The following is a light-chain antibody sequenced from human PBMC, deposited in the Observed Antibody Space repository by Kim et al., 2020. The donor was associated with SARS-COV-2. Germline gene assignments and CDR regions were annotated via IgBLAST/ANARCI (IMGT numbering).Light chain of an antibody. V-gene: IGLV6-57*01. CDR1: SGNIASNF. CDR3: QSYDATNQV. CDR2: EDY. Sequence: GKTVTISCTRSSGNIASNFVQWYQQRLGSSPTIVIYEDYQRPSGVPDRFAGSIDRSANSASLTISGLKTEDEADYYCQSYDATNQVFGGGTQLTVL. J-gene: IGLJ3*02.